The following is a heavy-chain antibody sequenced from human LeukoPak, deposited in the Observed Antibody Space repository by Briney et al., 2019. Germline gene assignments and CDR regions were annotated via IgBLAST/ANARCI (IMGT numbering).Heavy chain of an antibody. D-gene: IGHD1-26*01. CDR3: AKDRTVGASYWYFDL. CDR1: GFTFRNYV. J-gene: IGHJ2*01. Sequence: GGSLRLSCVASGFTFRNYVMSWVRQTPEKGLEWVSAITGDGGGTNHADSVKGRFFISRDNSKNTLYMQMNTLRAEDTAIYYCAKDRTVGASYWYFDLWGRGTLVTVSS. CDR2: ITGDGGGT. V-gene: IGHV3-23*01.